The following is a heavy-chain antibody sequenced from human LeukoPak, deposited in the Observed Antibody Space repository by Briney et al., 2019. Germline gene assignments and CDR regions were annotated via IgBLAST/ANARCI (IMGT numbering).Heavy chain of an antibody. Sequence: HTGGSPRLSCAASGFTFSSYWMHWVRQAPGKGLVWVSRINSDGSSTSYADSVKGRLTISRDNAKNTLYLQMNSLRVEDTAVYYCARGDGYAQRDWGQGTLVTVSS. D-gene: IGHD5-12*01. J-gene: IGHJ4*02. CDR3: ARGDGYAQRD. CDR1: GFTFSSYW. V-gene: IGHV3-74*01. CDR2: INSDGSST.